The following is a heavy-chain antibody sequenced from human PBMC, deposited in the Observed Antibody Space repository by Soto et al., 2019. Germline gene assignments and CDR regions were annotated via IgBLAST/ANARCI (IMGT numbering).Heavy chain of an antibody. CDR1: GYTFTGFW. D-gene: IGHD2-15*01. Sequence: RGESLKISCKGSGYTFTGFWIGWVRQMPGKGLEWMGIIYPGDSETRYSPSFQGHVTISADKSISTAYLQWSSLKASDTAVYYCATLPPRIEVTVLPIPTWGQGTLVTVSS. V-gene: IGHV5-51*01. CDR2: IYPGDSET. J-gene: IGHJ5*02. CDR3: ATLPPRIEVTVLPIPT.